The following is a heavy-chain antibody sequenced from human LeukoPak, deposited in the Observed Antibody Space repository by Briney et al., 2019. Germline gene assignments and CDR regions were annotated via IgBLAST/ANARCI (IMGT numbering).Heavy chain of an antibody. V-gene: IGHV1-2*02. D-gene: IGHD6-6*01. CDR2: INPNSGST. J-gene: IGHJ1*01. Sequence: ASVKVSFKASGYTFTGYYMHWVRQAPGQGLEWMGWINPNSGSTNYAQKFQGRVTMTRDTSISTAYMELSRLRSDDTAVYYCATYSSSSLYFQHWGQGTLVTVSS. CDR1: GYTFTGYY. CDR3: ATYSSSSLYFQH.